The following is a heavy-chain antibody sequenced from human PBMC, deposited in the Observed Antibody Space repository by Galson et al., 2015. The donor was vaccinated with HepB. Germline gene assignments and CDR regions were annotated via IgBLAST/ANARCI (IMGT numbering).Heavy chain of an antibody. D-gene: IGHD6-13*01. CDR3: ARDLGIAAAGTEDWFDP. V-gene: IGHV7-4-1*02. Sequence: SVKVSCKASGYTFTSYAMNWVRQAPGQGLEWMGWINTNTGNPTYAQGFTGRFVFSLDTSVSTAYLQISSLKAEDTAVYYCARDLGIAAAGTEDWFDPWGQRTLVTVSS. CDR1: GYTFTSYA. CDR2: INTNTGNP. J-gene: IGHJ5*02.